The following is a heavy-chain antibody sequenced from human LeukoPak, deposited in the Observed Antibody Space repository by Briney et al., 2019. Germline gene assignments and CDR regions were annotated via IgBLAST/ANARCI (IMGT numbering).Heavy chain of an antibody. D-gene: IGHD2-15*01. V-gene: IGHV4-59*01. Sequence: SETLSLTCTVSGGSISSYYWSWVRQPPGKGLGWIGYIYYSGSTNYNPSLKSRVTISVDTSKNQFSLKLSSVTAADTAVYYCAREVRYDWFDPWGQGTLVTVSS. J-gene: IGHJ5*02. CDR3: AREVRYDWFDP. CDR1: GGSISSYY. CDR2: IYYSGST.